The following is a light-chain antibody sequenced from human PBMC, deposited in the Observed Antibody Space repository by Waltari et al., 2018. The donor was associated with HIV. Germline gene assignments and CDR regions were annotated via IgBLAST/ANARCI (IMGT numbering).Light chain of an antibody. CDR2: TTN. CDR3: AAWDASRSGVV. J-gene: IGLJ2*01. Sequence: QSLLTQSPSASGTPGQRVTHSYSGTTSSIGINYVYWYHQLPGTHPTLLIYTTNQRPPRVTARLSGSTSGTSASLAISGLRSEDEADYYCAAWDASRSGVVFGGGTKLTVL. V-gene: IGLV1-47*01. CDR1: TSSIGINY.